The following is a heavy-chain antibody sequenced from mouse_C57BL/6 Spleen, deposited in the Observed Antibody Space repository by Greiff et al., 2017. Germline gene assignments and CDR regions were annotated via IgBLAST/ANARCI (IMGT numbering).Heavy chain of an antibody. CDR2: IYPGDGDT. Sequence: VQLQQSGPELVKPGASVKISCKASGYAFSSSWMHWVKQRPGKGLEWIGRIYPGDGDTNYNRKFKGKATLTADKSSSTAYMQLSSLTSEDSAVYFCASLRRGFAYWGQGTLVTVSA. J-gene: IGHJ3*01. CDR1: GYAFSSSW. CDR3: ASLRRGFAY. V-gene: IGHV1-82*01. D-gene: IGHD2-12*01.